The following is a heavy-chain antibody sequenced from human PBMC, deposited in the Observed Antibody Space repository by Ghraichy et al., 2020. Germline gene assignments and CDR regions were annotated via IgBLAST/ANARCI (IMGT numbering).Heavy chain of an antibody. D-gene: IGHD1-26*01. V-gene: IGHV3-15*01. CDR2: IKSKTDGGTT. CDR3: TTTSGSYFDFFGNGMDV. CDR1: GFTFSNAW. Sequence: SCAASGFTFSNAWMSWVRQAPGKGLEWVGRIKSKTDGGTTDYAAPVKGRFTISRDDSKNTLYLQMNSLKTEDTAVYYCTTTSGSYFDFFGNGMDVWGQGTTVTVSS. J-gene: IGHJ6*02.